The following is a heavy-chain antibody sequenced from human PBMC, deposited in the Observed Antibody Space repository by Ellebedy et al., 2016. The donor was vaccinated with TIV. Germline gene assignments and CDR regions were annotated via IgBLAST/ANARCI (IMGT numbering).Heavy chain of an antibody. Sequence: AASVKVSCKASGDTFTSYDINWVRQATGQGLEWMGWMNPNSGNTGYAQKFQGRVTMTRNTSISTAYMELSSLRSEDTAVYYCAIERVAAAGGTPDYWGQGTLVTVSS. CDR3: AIERVAAAGGTPDY. D-gene: IGHD6-13*01. CDR1: GDTFTSYD. J-gene: IGHJ4*02. CDR2: MNPNSGNT. V-gene: IGHV1-8*01.